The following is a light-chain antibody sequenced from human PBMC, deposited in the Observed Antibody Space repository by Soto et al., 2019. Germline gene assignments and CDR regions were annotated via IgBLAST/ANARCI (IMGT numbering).Light chain of an antibody. J-gene: IGKJ4*01. Sequence: EIVLTQSPGTLSLSPGERATLSCRASQSVSSSYLAWYQQKPGQAPRLLIYDASNRATGIPARFSGSGSGTEFTLTVDTLQSEDIAIYYCQQYYHWPVTFGGGTKVDIK. CDR1: QSVSSSY. CDR3: QQYYHWPVT. V-gene: IGKV3-20*01. CDR2: DAS.